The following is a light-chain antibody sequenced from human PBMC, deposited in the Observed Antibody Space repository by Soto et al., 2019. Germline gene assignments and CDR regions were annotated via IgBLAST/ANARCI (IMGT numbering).Light chain of an antibody. V-gene: IGKV1-9*01. CDR3: QQLNSFPIT. CDR2: TAS. J-gene: IGKJ5*01. Sequence: DIQLTQSPSFLSASVLDRVTITCRTSQGISGYLAWYQQKPGKAPKLLIYTASILQTGVPTRFGGSGSGTEFTLTVSSLQPEDFATYYCQQLNSFPITFGQGTRL. CDR1: QGISGY.